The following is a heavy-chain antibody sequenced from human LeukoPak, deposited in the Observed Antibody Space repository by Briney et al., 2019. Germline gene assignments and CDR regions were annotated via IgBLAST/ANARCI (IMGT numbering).Heavy chain of an antibody. D-gene: IGHD5-12*01. CDR2: ICGSGGST. CDR3: AKDASWLRLDY. Sequence: GGSLRLSCAASGFTFSSYAMSWVRQAPGKGLEWVSAICGSGGSTYYAAPEKGRFTFSNTNSKNMLHLQMTRLTAETPAVYYCAKDASWLRLDYWGQGTLVTVSS. CDR1: GFTFSSYA. J-gene: IGHJ4*02. V-gene: IGHV3-23*01.